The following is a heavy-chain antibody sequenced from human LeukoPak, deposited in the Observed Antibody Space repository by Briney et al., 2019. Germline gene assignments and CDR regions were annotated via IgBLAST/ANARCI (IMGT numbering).Heavy chain of an antibody. CDR2: INPGSGAT. J-gene: IGHJ3*01. D-gene: IGHD4-11*01. Sequence: GASVKVSCKASGYTLTGCYIHWVRQAPGQGLERMGQINPGSGATDYAQKFQGRVTVTRDMSISTAYMELSRLTSDDTAVYYCTRGGADYWGQGTMVTVSS. CDR3: TRGGADY. CDR1: GYTLTGCY. V-gene: IGHV1-2*06.